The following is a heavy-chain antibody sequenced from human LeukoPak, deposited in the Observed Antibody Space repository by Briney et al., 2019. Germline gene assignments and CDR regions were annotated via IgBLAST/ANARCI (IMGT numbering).Heavy chain of an antibody. D-gene: IGHD1-26*01. Sequence: GGSLRLSCAASAFSFSNYNMNWVRQAPGKGLEWVSSITSSGSYIYYADSVKGRFTISRDNAKNSLYLQMNSLRAEDTAVYYCARPRVGATGWFDPWGQGTLVTVSS. CDR1: AFSFSNYN. J-gene: IGHJ5*02. CDR3: ARPRVGATGWFDP. V-gene: IGHV3-21*01. CDR2: ITSSGSYI.